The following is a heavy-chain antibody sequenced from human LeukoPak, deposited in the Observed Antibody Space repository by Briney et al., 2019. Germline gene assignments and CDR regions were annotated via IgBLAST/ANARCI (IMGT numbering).Heavy chain of an antibody. Sequence: SETLSLTCTVSGGSISSGSYYWSWIRQPAGKGLEWIGRIYTSGSTNYNPSLKSRVTISVDTSKNQFSLKLSSVTAADTAVYYCARGEVDDSWSGYFGGMDVWGQGTTVTVSS. V-gene: IGHV4-61*02. CDR1: GGSISSGSYY. J-gene: IGHJ6*02. CDR2: IYTSGST. D-gene: IGHD3-3*01. CDR3: ARGEVDDSWSGYFGGMDV.